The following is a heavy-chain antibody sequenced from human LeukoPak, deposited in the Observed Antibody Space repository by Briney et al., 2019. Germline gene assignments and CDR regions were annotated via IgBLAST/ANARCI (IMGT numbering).Heavy chain of an antibody. CDR2: IRYDGSNK. CDR1: GFTFSSYG. J-gene: IGHJ4*02. V-gene: IGHV3-30*02. Sequence: PGGSLRLSCAASGFTFSSYGMHWVRQAPGKGLEWVAFIRYDGSNKYYADSVKGRFTISRDNSKNTLYPQMNSLRAEDTAVYYCAKDFSVYYYDSRVLDYWGQGTLVTVSS. CDR3: AKDFSVYYYDSRVLDY. D-gene: IGHD3-22*01.